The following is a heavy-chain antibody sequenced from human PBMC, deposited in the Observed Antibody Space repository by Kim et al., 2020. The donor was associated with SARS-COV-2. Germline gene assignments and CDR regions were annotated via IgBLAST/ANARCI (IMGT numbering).Heavy chain of an antibody. Sequence: SETLSLTCSVDGGSFSGYYWTWIRQPPGKGLEWIGDITHMGGTTYSPSLKSRVAMSIDMSKRQFSLNVTSVTAADTAMYYCARREWYLWRYCSSPRCYSLDIWGQGTMVSVSS. D-gene: IGHD2-2*01. J-gene: IGHJ3*02. CDR3: ARREWYLWRYCSSPRCYSLDI. CDR1: GGSFSGYY. V-gene: IGHV4-34*01. CDR2: ITHMGGT.